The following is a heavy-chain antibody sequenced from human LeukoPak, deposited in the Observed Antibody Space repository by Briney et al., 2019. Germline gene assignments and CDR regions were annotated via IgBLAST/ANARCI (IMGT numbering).Heavy chain of an antibody. Sequence: GGSLRRSCAASGFTFSSYEMHWVRQAPGKGLEWVSYISSSGGTIYYADSVKGRFTISRDNAKNSLYLQMNSLRAEDTAIYFCARDGRSCSGGSCYPHWGQGTLVTVSS. D-gene: IGHD2-15*01. V-gene: IGHV3-48*03. CDR3: ARDGRSCSGGSCYPH. J-gene: IGHJ4*02. CDR1: GFTFSSYE. CDR2: ISSSGGTI.